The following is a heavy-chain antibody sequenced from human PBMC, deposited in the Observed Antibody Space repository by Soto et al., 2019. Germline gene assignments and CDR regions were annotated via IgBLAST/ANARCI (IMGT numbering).Heavy chain of an antibody. CDR1: GGSFSGYY. J-gene: IGHJ5*02. Sequence: SETLSLTCAVYGGSFSGYYWSWIRQPPGKGLEWIGEINHSGSTNYNPSLKSRVTISVDTSKNQFSLKLSSVTAADTAVYYCARGLRTGIVVVVAATLAWWFDPWGQGTLVTVSS. D-gene: IGHD2-15*01. V-gene: IGHV4-34*01. CDR2: INHSGST. CDR3: ARGLRTGIVVVVAATLAWWFDP.